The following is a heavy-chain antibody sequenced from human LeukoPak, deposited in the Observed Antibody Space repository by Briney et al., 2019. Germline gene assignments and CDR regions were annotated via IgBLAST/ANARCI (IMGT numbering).Heavy chain of an antibody. V-gene: IGHV3-53*01. D-gene: IGHD4-17*01. J-gene: IGHJ3*02. CDR3: ARVSRTATAHFAI. CDR1: GFTFSKNA. CDR2: IHSGGST. Sequence: PGGSLRLSCVASGFTFSKNALSWVRQTPGKGLECVSVIHSGGSTSYADSVRGRFTISRDDSKNTLYLQMNSLRAEDTAVYYCARVSRTATAHFAIWGQGTMVTVSS.